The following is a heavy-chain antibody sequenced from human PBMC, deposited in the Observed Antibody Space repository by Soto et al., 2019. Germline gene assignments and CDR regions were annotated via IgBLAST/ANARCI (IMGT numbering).Heavy chain of an antibody. J-gene: IGHJ5*02. V-gene: IGHV5-51*01. CDR2: IYPGDSDT. CDR1: GYSFTSYW. CDR3: ARTKLYSSGWINWFDP. Sequence: GESLKISCKGSGYSFTSYWIGWVRQMPGKGLEWMGIIYPGDSDTRYSPSFQGQVTISADKSISTAYLQWSSLKASDTAMYYCARTKLYSSGWINWFDPWGQGTLVTSPQ. D-gene: IGHD6-19*01.